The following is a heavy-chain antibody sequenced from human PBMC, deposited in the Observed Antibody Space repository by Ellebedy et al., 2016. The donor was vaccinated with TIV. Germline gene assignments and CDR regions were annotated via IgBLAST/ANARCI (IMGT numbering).Heavy chain of an antibody. Sequence: GESLKISXAASGFTFSISGMTWVRQAPGKGLEWVATIVSSGREAYYADPLKGRFTISRDNAQNTVYLQMNSLRLEDTAVYYCVRGWYSSGHCDVFAMWGQGTIVTVSS. V-gene: IGHV3-21*01. CDR3: VRGWYSSGHCDVFAM. J-gene: IGHJ3*02. CDR1: GFTFSISG. CDR2: IVSSGREA. D-gene: IGHD6-19*01.